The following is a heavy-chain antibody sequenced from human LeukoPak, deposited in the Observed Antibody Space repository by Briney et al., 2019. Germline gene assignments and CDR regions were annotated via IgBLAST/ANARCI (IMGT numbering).Heavy chain of an antibody. CDR1: GFTFSSYG. Sequence: PGGSLRLSCAASGFTFSSYGMHWVRQAPGKGLEWVAVISYDGSNKYYADSVKGRFTISRDNSKNTLYLQMNSLKTEDTAVYYCTTVGVVTAIPGLAPIDYWGQGTLVTVSS. V-gene: IGHV3-30*03. CDR2: ISYDGSNK. D-gene: IGHD2-21*02. CDR3: TTVGVVTAIPGLAPIDY. J-gene: IGHJ4*02.